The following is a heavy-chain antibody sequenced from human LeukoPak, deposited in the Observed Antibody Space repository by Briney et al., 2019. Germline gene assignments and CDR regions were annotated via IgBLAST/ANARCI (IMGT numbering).Heavy chain of an antibody. CDR3: ARVISSAWRQNDL. J-gene: IGHJ5*02. CDR1: GFTFSSYA. CDR2: ISYDGSNK. V-gene: IGHV3-30-3*01. D-gene: IGHD3-22*01. Sequence: GGSLRLSCAASGFTFSSYAMHWVRQAPGKGLEWVAVISYDGSNKYYADSVKGRFTISRDNSKNTLYLQMNSLRAEDTAVYYCARVISSAWRQNDLWGQGTLVTV.